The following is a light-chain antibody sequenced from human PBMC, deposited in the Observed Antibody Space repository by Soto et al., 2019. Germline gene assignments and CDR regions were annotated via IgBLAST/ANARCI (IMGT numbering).Light chain of an antibody. CDR1: QSVSSNY. Sequence: ETVLTQSPGTLSLSPGERATLSLMASQSVSSNYLAWCQQKPGQAPRLLIYGASSRATGIPDRFSGSGSGTDFTLTISRLEPEDFAVYYCQQYGDSSWTFGQGTKVDIK. V-gene: IGKV3-20*01. CDR3: QQYGDSSWT. CDR2: GAS. J-gene: IGKJ1*01.